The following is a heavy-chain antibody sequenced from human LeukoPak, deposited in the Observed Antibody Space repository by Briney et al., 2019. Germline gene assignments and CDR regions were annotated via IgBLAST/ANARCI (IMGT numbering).Heavy chain of an antibody. D-gene: IGHD2-2*01. CDR2: IIPILGIA. CDR3: ARDPSYCSSTSCPFDY. V-gene: IGHV1-69*04. Sequence: ASVKVSCKASGGTFSSYTISWVRQAPGQGLEWMGRIIPILGIANYAQKFQGRVTITADKSTSTAYMELSSLRSEDTAVYYCARDPSYCSSTSCPFDYWGQGTLVTVSS. J-gene: IGHJ4*02. CDR1: GGTFSSYT.